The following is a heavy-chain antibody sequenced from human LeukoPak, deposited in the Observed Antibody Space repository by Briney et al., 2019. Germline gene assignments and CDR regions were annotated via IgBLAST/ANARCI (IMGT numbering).Heavy chain of an antibody. CDR3: ARGSLVDSGSSSGFDY. CDR2: INPNSGGT. Sequence: ASVKVSCKASGYTFTGYYMHWVRQAPGQGLEWMGWINPNSGGTKYAEKFQGRVTMTRDTSISTAYMELSSLRSDDTAVYYCARGSLVDSGSSSGFDYWGQGTLVTVSS. D-gene: IGHD6-6*01. CDR1: GYTFTGYY. V-gene: IGHV1-2*02. J-gene: IGHJ4*02.